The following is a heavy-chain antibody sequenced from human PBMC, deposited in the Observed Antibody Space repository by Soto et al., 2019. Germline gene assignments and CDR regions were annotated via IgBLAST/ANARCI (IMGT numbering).Heavy chain of an antibody. CDR2: ISARGGSS. CDR1: GFSFSSYA. CDR3: AKGAIEYSAAVDN. V-gene: IGHV3-23*01. J-gene: IGHJ4*02. D-gene: IGHD5-12*01. Sequence: DVQLLESGGGLVQPGGSLRLSCAASGFSFSSYAMVWVRQAPGKGLEWVAVISARGGSSYFAGSVKGRFTLPRDNSKNVLSLELTSLRAGDTAIYFCAKGAIEYSAAVDNWGQGTLVVVSS.